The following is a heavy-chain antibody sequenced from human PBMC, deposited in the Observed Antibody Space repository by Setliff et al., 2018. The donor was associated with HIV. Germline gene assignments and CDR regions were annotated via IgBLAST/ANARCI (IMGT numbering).Heavy chain of an antibody. CDR2: INPNSGDT. CDR3: ARDWAASGYYPNTFDF. J-gene: IGHJ3*01. Sequence: AASVKVSCKTSGYTFTGYYVQWVRQAPGQGPEWIGWINPNSGDTNYAQKFQGRVTMTRDTSISTVYMELNRLRSDDTAVYYCARDWAASGYYPNTFDFWGQGTMVTVSS. CDR1: GYTFTGYY. V-gene: IGHV1-2*02. D-gene: IGHD3-22*01.